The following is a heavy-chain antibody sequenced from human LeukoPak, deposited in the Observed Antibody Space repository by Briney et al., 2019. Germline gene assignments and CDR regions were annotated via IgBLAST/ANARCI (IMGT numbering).Heavy chain of an antibody. J-gene: IGHJ4*02. Sequence: GGSLRLSCAASGFTLSSYAMSWVRQAPGKGLEWVSAISGSGGSTYYADSVKGRFTISRDNAKNSLYLQMNSLRAEDTAVYYCARRYCSSTSCSIDYWGQGTLVTVSS. V-gene: IGHV3-23*01. CDR1: GFTLSSYA. D-gene: IGHD2-2*01. CDR3: ARRYCSSTSCSIDY. CDR2: ISGSGGST.